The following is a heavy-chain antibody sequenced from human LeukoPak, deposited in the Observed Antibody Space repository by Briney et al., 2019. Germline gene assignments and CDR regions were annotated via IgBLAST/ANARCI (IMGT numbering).Heavy chain of an antibody. V-gene: IGHV3-23*01. Sequence: GGSLRLSCSVSGFTLTTAAMSWVRQAPGKGLEWVSAISGSGGSTYYADSVKGRFTISRDNSKNTLYLQMNSLRAEDTAVYYCAKGTGTGSPFDPWGQGTLVTVSS. CDR3: AKGTGTGSPFDP. J-gene: IGHJ5*02. CDR1: GFTLTTAA. D-gene: IGHD3/OR15-3a*01. CDR2: ISGSGGST.